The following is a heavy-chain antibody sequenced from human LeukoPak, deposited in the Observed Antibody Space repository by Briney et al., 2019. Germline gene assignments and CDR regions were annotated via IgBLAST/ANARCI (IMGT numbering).Heavy chain of an antibody. CDR1: GYSISSGYY. V-gene: IGHV4-38-2*02. Sequence: PSETLSLTCTVSGYSISSGYYWGWIRQPPGKGLEWIGEINHSGSTNYNPSLKSRVTISVDTSKNQFSLKLSSVTAADTAVYYCARVNAVSSAGAFDIWGQGTMVTVSS. D-gene: IGHD2-2*01. CDR3: ARVNAVSSAGAFDI. J-gene: IGHJ3*02. CDR2: INHSGST.